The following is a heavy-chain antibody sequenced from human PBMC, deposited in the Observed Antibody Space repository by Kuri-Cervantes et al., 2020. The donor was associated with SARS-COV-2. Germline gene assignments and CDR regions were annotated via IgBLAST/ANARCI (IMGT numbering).Heavy chain of an antibody. D-gene: IGHD1-1*01. CDR2: ITPIFGSA. CDR3: AIRQNWNVGENWFDP. Sequence: SVKVSCKASGGTFRGYAVSWVRQAPGQGLEYMGGITPIFGSANYAQKFEGRATITADESTTIVYMELSDLTSEDTAVYYCAIRQNWNVGENWFDPWGPGTLVTVSS. V-gene: IGHV1-69*13. J-gene: IGHJ5*02. CDR1: GGTFRGYA.